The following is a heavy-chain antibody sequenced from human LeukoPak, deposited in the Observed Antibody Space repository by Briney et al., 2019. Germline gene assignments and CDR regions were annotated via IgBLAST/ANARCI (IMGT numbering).Heavy chain of an antibody. CDR2: IYYSGST. J-gene: IGHJ6*02. V-gene: IGHV4-59*01. D-gene: IGHD3-10*01. Sequence: SETPSLTCTVSGGSISSYYWSWIRQPPGKGLEWIGYIYYSGSTNYNPSLKSRVTISVDTSKNQFSLKLSSVTAADTAVYYCARDRHGGELPLSYYYYGMDVWGQGTTVTVSS. CDR1: GGSISSYY. CDR3: ARDRHGGELPLSYYYYGMDV.